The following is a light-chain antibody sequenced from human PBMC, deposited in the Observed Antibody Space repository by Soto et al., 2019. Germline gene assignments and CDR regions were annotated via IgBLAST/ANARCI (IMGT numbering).Light chain of an antibody. Sequence: DIQLTQSPSTLSASVGDRVTITCRASQSISSGLAWYQQKPGNAPKLLIYKSCSLEGGAASRFVFSGSGTEFTLTNSSLQPYDFATDYWQQYKSYSTTFGQGTKREIK. CDR3: QQYKSYSTT. J-gene: IGKJ2*01. CDR1: QSISSG. CDR2: KSC. V-gene: IGKV1-5*03.